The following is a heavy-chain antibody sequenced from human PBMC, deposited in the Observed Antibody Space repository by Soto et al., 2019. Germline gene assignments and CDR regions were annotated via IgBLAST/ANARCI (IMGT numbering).Heavy chain of an antibody. CDR3: ARGAGYYDILTGTVFDY. Sequence: QVQLVQSGAEVKKPGSSVKVSCKASGGTFSSYAISWVRQAPGQGLEWMGGIIPIFGTANYAQKFQGRVTITADESTSTAYMELRSLRSEDTAVYYCARGAGYYDILTGTVFDYWGQGTLVTVSS. D-gene: IGHD3-9*01. J-gene: IGHJ4*02. CDR2: IIPIFGTA. V-gene: IGHV1-69*12. CDR1: GGTFSSYA.